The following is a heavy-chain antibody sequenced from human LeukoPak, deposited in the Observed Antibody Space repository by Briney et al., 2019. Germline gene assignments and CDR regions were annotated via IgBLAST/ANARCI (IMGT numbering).Heavy chain of an antibody. CDR1: GLNFSVYY. V-gene: IGHV3-11*01. J-gene: IGHJ4*02. CDR2: ISKSGTTV. Sequence: VGSLRLSCAASGLNFSVYYMTWIRQAPGNGLEWLSHISKSGTTVYYADSVKGRSTISRDSAKNSLYLHMNSLRAEDTAVYYCAAGVALDYWGQGALVTVPS. CDR3: AAGVALDY. D-gene: IGHD3-3*01.